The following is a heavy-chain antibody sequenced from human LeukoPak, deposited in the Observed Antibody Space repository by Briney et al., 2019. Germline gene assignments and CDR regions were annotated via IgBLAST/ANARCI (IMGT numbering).Heavy chain of an antibody. Sequence: PGGSLRLSCAASGFTFDDYAMHWVRQAPGKGLEWVSLISGDGGSTYYADSVKGRFTISRDNAKNTLYLQMNSLRAEDTAVYYCARSDWFDPWGQGTLVTVSS. CDR2: ISGDGGST. CDR1: GFTFDDYA. J-gene: IGHJ5*02. CDR3: ARSDWFDP. V-gene: IGHV3-43*02.